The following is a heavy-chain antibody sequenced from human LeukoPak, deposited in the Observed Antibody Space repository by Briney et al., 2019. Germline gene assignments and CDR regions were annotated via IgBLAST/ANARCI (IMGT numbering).Heavy chain of an antibody. CDR3: ARYSSGWYDGWDY. V-gene: IGHV1-46*01. J-gene: IGHJ4*02. D-gene: IGHD6-19*01. CDR2: INPSGGST. Sequence: ASVKVSCKAPGYTFTSYYMHWVRQAPGQGLEWMGIINPSGGSTSYAQKFQGRVSMTRDMSTSTVYMELSSLRSDDTAVYYCARYSSGWYDGWDYWGQGTLVTVSS. CDR1: GYTFTSYY.